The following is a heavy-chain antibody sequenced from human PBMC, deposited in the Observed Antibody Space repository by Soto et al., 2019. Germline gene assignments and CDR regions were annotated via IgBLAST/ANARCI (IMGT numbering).Heavy chain of an antibody. CDR2: IYHTGRT. J-gene: IGHJ4*02. Sequence: QVQLQEMGPGLVKLSQTLTITCTVSGDSVNSAYWSWIRQLPGKGLEMMGNIYHTGRTFYNPSLKSRLAISIDTSKPLFSLKLRSVTASDTAVYYCARTDAYNSSFFDSWGQGTVVTVSS. CDR1: GDSVNSAY. D-gene: IGHD6-6*01. CDR3: ARTDAYNSSFFDS. V-gene: IGHV4-31*03.